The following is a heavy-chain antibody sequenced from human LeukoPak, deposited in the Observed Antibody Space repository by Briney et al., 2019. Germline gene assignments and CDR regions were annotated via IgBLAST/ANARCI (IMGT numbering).Heavy chain of an antibody. V-gene: IGHV3-48*04. CDR2: ISSSGSTI. CDR1: GFTFSNYW. Sequence: GGSLRLSCAVSGFTFSNYWMNWVRQAPGKGLEWLSYISSSGSTIYYADSVKGRFTISRDNAKNSLYLQMNSLRGEDTAVYYCARETDSTLFDYWGQGTLVTVSS. D-gene: IGHD2-2*01. J-gene: IGHJ4*02. CDR3: ARETDSTLFDY.